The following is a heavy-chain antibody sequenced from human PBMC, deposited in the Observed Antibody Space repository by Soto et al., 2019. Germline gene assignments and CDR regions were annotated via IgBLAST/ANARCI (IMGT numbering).Heavy chain of an antibody. D-gene: IGHD3-22*01. CDR2: ISSSSSYT. Sequence: PGGSLRLSCAASGFTFSDYYMSWIRQAPGKGLEWVSYISSSSSYTNYADSVKGRFTISRDNAKNSLYLQMNSLRAEDTAVYYCARAGDSSYDYFDYWGQGTLVTVSS. CDR1: GFTFSDYY. V-gene: IGHV3-11*05. J-gene: IGHJ4*02. CDR3: ARAGDSSYDYFDY.